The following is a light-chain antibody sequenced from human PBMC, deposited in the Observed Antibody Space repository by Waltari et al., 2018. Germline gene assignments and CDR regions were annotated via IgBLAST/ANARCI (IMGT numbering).Light chain of an antibody. Sequence: DVVLTQSPLSLPVTLGQSASISCKSSQSLVYNDQVTLLNWYQQRPGQSPRRLIYKVSNRASGVPDRFSVSGSGTDFSLKVSSVEAEDAGTYYCMQNSYWPYTVGQGTKLEI. CDR3: MQNSYWPYT. J-gene: IGKJ2*01. V-gene: IGKV2-30*01. CDR2: KVS. CDR1: QSLVYNDQVTL.